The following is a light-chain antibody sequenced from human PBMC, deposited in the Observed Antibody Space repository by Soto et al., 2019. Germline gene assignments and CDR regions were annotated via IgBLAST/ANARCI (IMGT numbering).Light chain of an antibody. V-gene: IGKV3-20*01. CDR2: GAT. CDR3: QQYGSSPIT. CDR1: QSVNIY. Sequence: EVVMTQFPATLSVSPGERATLSCRASQSVNIYLAWYQQKPGQAPRLLIFGATYRATGIPARFSGSGSGTDFTLTISRLEPEDFAVYYCQQYGSSPITFGQGTRLEIK. J-gene: IGKJ5*01.